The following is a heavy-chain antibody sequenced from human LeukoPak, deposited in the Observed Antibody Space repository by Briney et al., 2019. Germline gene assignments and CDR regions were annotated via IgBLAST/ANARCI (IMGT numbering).Heavy chain of an antibody. D-gene: IGHD3-3*01. Sequence: SETLSLTWAVYGGSFGGYYWSWIRQPPGKGLEWIGEINHSGSTNYNPSLKSRVTISVDTSKNQFSLKLSSVTAADTAVYYCARGQYYDFWSGPLDYWGQGTLVTVSS. J-gene: IGHJ4*02. V-gene: IGHV4-34*01. CDR1: GGSFGGYY. CDR3: ARGQYYDFWSGPLDY. CDR2: INHSGST.